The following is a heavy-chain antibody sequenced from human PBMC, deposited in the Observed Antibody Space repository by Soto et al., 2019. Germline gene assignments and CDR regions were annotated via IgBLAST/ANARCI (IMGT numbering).Heavy chain of an antibody. Sequence: EVQLFESGGGLVQPGGSLRLSCAASGFTFSSYAMSWVRQTPWKGLAWVSAISGSGGSAYYPDSVKSRFTISRDKYKNKLYLQMNSLRAEDTAVYYCANDMYYYGSGRYSKEYFDYWGQGTLVSVSS. CDR1: GFTFSSYA. V-gene: IGHV3-23*01. CDR3: ANDMYYYGSGRYSKEYFDY. D-gene: IGHD3-10*01. CDR2: ISGSGGSA. J-gene: IGHJ4*02.